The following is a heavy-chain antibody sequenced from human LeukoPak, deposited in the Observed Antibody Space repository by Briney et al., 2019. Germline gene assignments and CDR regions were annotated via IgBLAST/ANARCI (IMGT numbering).Heavy chain of an antibody. Sequence: SETLSLTCAVSEMSFSAYYWNWIRQSPGKGLEWIGEINYGGSTKYTPSLEGRGTISIDTSKNQFSLKLTSVTAADTAVYYCARGFPPGSGSRGSHAFDVWGQGTMVTVSS. D-gene: IGHD6-19*01. J-gene: IGHJ3*01. CDR3: ARGFPPGSGSRGSHAFDV. CDR1: EMSFSAYY. V-gene: IGHV4-34*01. CDR2: INYGGST.